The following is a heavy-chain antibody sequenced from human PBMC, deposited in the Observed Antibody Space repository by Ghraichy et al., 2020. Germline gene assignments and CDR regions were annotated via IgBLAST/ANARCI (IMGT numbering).Heavy chain of an antibody. J-gene: IGHJ2*01. CDR3: ARGPIWNYWYFDL. CDR1: GFTVRSNY. D-gene: IGHD3-3*01. V-gene: IGHV3-53*01. CDR2: IYSGGST. Sequence: GGSLRLSCAASGFTVRSNYMSWVRQAPGKGLEWVSVIYSGGSTDYADSVKGRFTISRDNSKNTVYLQMNSLRAEDTAVYYCARGPIWNYWYFDLWGRGTLVTVSS.